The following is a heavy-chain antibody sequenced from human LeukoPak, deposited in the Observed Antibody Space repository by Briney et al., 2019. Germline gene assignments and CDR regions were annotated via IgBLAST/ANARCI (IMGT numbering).Heavy chain of an antibody. Sequence: QTGGSLRLSCAASGFTFSSYSMHWVRQAPGKGLEWVAVIWYGGSNKYYADSVKGRFTISRDNSKNTLYLQMNSLRAEDTAVYYCATSTQTGTSYYFDYWGQGTLVTVSS. J-gene: IGHJ4*02. CDR3: ATSTQTGTSYYFDY. D-gene: IGHD1-7*01. V-gene: IGHV3-33*08. CDR1: GFTFSSYS. CDR2: IWYGGSNK.